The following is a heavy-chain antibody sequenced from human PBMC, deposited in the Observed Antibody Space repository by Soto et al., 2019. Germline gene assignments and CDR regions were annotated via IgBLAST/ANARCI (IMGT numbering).Heavy chain of an antibody. CDR2: ISAYNGNT. V-gene: IGHV1-18*01. CDR1: GYTVTSYG. D-gene: IGHD1-26*01. Sequence: QVQLVQSGAEVKKPGPSVKVSCKASGYTVTSYGISWVRQAPGQGLEWMGWISAYNGNTNYAQKLQGRVTMTTDTSTSTAYMELRSLRSDDTALYYCARDRLVYSGSYEFNWFDPWGQGTLVTVSS. J-gene: IGHJ5*02. CDR3: ARDRLVYSGSYEFNWFDP.